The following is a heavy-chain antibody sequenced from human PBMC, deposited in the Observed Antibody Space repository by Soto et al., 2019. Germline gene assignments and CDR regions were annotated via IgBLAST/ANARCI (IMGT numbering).Heavy chain of an antibody. J-gene: IGHJ5*02. D-gene: IGHD3-10*01. V-gene: IGHV4-39*01. Sequence: SEIQSLPYTVSCGYISNSSYYWGWIRQHPGKGLEWIGSIYYSGSTYYNPSLKSRVTISVDTSKNQFSLKLSSVTAADTAVYYCARTEPTHLCYGSVTNLFDPWGQGTLVTVSS. CDR2: IYYSGST. CDR3: ARTEPTHLCYGSVTNLFDP. CDR1: CGYISNSSYY.